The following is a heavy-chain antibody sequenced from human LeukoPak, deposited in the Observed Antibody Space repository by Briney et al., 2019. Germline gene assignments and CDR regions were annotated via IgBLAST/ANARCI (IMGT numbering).Heavy chain of an antibody. J-gene: IGHJ6*04. CDR3: AELGITMIGGV. CDR1: GFTFSSYE. Sequence: GGSLRLSCAASGFTFSSYEMNWVRQAPGKGLEWVSYISSSSSYIYYADSVKGRFTISRDNAKNSLYLQMNSLRAEDTAGYYCAELGITMIGGVWGKGTTVTISS. CDR2: ISSSSSYI. D-gene: IGHD3-10*02. V-gene: IGHV3-21*05.